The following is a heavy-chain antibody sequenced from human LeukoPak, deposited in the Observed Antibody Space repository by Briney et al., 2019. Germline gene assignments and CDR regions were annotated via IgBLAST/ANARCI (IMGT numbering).Heavy chain of an antibody. J-gene: IGHJ4*02. CDR1: GFTFSSYA. V-gene: IGHV3-23*01. CDR3: AKDTVVVAAKGLYY. Sequence: PGGSLRLSCASSGFTFSSYAMSWVRQAPGKGLEWVSAISGSGGSTYYADSVKGRFTISRDNSKNTLYLQMNSLRAEDTAVYYCAKDTVVVAAKGLYYWGQGTLVTVSS. D-gene: IGHD2-15*01. CDR2: ISGSGGST.